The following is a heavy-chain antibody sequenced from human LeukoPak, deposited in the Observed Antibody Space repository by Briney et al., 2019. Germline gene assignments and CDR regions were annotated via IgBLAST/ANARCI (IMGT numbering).Heavy chain of an antibody. V-gene: IGHV4-39*07. CDR3: ARAVTGTSPLGY. J-gene: IGHJ4*02. CDR2: IYYSVTT. D-gene: IGHD6-19*01. CDR1: GGSISSSDYY. Sequence: PSETLSLTCTVSGGSISSSDYYWGWIRQPPGKGLEWIGSIYYSVTTYYNPSLKSRVTISVDTSKNQFSLKLSSVTAADTAVYFCARAVTGTSPLGYWGQGALVTVSS.